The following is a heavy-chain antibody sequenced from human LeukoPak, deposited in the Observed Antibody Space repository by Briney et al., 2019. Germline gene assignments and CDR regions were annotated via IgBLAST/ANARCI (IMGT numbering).Heavy chain of an antibody. CDR1: GFTFRNYW. CDR3: AREGGLNPTFDS. V-gene: IGHV3-7*01. J-gene: IGHJ4*02. CDR2: TKPDGSAE. Sequence: GGSLRLSCAASGFTFRNYWMGWVRQAPGKGLEWVANTKPDGSAEYYADSVRGRFTTSRDNANNFLYLQMNSLRAEDTAVYYCAREGGLNPTFDSWAREPWSPSPQ. D-gene: IGHD2-15*01.